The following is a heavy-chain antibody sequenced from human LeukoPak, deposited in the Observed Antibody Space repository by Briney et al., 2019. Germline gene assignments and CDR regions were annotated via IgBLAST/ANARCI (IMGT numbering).Heavy chain of an antibody. V-gene: IGHV3-21*01. CDR3: ARDNGDYAFDY. D-gene: IGHD4-17*01. CDR2: ISSSSSYI. J-gene: IGHJ4*02. Sequence: GGSLRLSCAASGFTFSSYSMNWVRQAPGKGLEWVLSISSSSSYIYYADSVKGRFTISRDNAKNSLYLQMNSLRAEDTAVYYCARDNGDYAFDYWGQGTLVTVSS. CDR1: GFTFSSYS.